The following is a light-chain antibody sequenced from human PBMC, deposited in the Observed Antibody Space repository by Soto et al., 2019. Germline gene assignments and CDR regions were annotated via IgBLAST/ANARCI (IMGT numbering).Light chain of an antibody. Sequence: DIVLTQYPATLSLSPGERATLSCRASQSVTTHLAWYQHNRGQAPRLLIYDASTRATGIPPRFSGSGSGTDFTLTISSLEPEDSAVYYCHQRSKWPQTFGQGTTVEIK. CDR2: DAS. CDR1: QSVTTH. V-gene: IGKV3-11*01. CDR3: HQRSKWPQT. J-gene: IGKJ1*01.